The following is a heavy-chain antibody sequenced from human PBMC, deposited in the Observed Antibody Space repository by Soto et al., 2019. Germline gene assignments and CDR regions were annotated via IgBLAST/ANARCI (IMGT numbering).Heavy chain of an antibody. CDR1: GYTFSTYG. Sequence: ASVKFSCKASGYTFSTYGITWVRQAPGQGLYWMWWINPFKGDTNSAARFQDRVTMTTDTSTRTAYMELRSLRSDDTAVYYCARVKVPAAVLGAYYLWGEWPLVPVYS. V-gene: IGHV1-18*01. J-gene: IGHJ4*03. CDR2: INPFKGDT. CDR3: ARVKVPAAVLGAYYL. D-gene: IGHD2-2*01.